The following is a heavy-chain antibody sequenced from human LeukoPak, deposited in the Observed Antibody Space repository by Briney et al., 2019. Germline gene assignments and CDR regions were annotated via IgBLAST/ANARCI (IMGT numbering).Heavy chain of an antibody. CDR2: IYYSGST. CDR1: GGSISSYY. D-gene: IGHD6-13*01. J-gene: IGHJ3*02. CDR3: ARVRGYSSLNAFDI. Sequence: PSETLSLTCTVSGGSISSYYWSWIRQPPGKGLEWIGYIYYSGSTNYNPSLKSRVTISVGTSKNQFSLKLSSVTAADTAVYYCARVRGYSSLNAFDIWGQGTMVTVSS. V-gene: IGHV4-59*01.